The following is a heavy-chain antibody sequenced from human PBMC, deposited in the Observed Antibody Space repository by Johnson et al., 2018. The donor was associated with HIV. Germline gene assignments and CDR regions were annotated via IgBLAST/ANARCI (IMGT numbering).Heavy chain of an antibody. CDR1: GLSFSNFG. V-gene: IGHV3-30*03. J-gene: IGHJ3*02. CDR2: ISYDGSNK. CDR3: ARDESGYDEGFDAFDI. Sequence: QVKLVESGGGVVQPGKSLTLSCVGSGLSFSNFGIHWVRQAPGKGPEWVAVISYDGSNKYYADSVKGRFTISRDNAKNSLYLQMNSLRVEDTAVYYCARDESGYDEGFDAFDIWGQGTMVTVSS. D-gene: IGHD5-12*01.